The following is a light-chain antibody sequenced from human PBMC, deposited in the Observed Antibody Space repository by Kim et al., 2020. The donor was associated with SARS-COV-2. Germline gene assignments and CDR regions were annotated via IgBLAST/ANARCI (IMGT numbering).Light chain of an antibody. J-gene: IGLJ2*01. CDR3: QAWDSSTAVV. V-gene: IGLV3-1*01. CDR2: QDS. CDR1: KLGDKY. Sequence: VSPGQQASITCSGDKLGDKYACWYQQKPGQSPVRVIYQDSKRPSGIPERFSGSNSGNTATLTISGTQAMDEADYYCQAWDSSTAVVFGGGTQLTVL.